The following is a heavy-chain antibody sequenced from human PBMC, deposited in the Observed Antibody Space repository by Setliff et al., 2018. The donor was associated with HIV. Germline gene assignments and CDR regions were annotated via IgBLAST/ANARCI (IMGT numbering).Heavy chain of an antibody. Sequence: ASVKVSCKASGHSFTTYFLHWVRQAAGQGLEWVGRIAPSSGGIHYAQKFQDRVTMTRDTSTSTVYMDLSRLRSEDTAVYYCAREFPGGTKGFDYWGQGTRVTVSS. V-gene: IGHV1-46*01. CDR2: IAPSSGGI. D-gene: IGHD1-1*01. CDR1: GHSFTTYF. J-gene: IGHJ4*02. CDR3: AREFPGGTKGFDY.